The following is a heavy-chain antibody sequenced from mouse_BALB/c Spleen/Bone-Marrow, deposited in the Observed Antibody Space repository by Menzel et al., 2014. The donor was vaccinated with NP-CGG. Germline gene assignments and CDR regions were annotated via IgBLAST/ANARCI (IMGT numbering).Heavy chain of an antibody. J-gene: IGHJ4*01. V-gene: IGHV1-69*02. CDR1: GYTFTSYW. CDR2: IDPSDSYT. CDR3: ARWLLRYYAMDD. Sequence: VQLQQSGAELVEPGASVKLSCKASGYTFTSYWMHWVKQRPGQGLEWIGEIDPSDSYTNFNQKFKGKATLTVDKSSSTAYMQLSSLTSEDSAVYFCARWLLRYYAMDDWGQGTSVTVSS. D-gene: IGHD2-3*01.